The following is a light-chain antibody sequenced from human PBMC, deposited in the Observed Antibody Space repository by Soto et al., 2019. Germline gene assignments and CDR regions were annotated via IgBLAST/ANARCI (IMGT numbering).Light chain of an antibody. CDR1: ESISSW. J-gene: IGKJ1*01. Sequence: DIQMTQSPSTVSASIGDRVVITCRASESISSWLAWYQQKPGKAPKLLIYDVSSLESGVPSRFSGSESGTEFTLTISSLQPDDFATYYCQQYNSYPWTFGQGTKVDI. CDR2: DVS. V-gene: IGKV1-5*01. CDR3: QQYNSYPWT.